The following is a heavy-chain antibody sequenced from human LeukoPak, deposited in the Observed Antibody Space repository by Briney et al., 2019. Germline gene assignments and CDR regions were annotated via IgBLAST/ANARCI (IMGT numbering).Heavy chain of an antibody. CDR1: GGTFSSYA. CDR3: ARASCEGCLALDY. V-gene: IGHV1-46*01. Sequence: GASVKVSCKASGGTFSSYAISWVRQAPGQRLEWMGIINPSGGSTSYAQKFQGRVTMTRDTSTSTVYMELSSLRSEDTAVYYCARASCEGCLALDYWGQGTLVTVSS. J-gene: IGHJ4*02. CDR2: INPSGGST.